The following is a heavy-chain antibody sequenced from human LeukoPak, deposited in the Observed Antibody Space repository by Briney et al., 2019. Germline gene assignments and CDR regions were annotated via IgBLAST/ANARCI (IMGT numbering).Heavy chain of an antibody. Sequence: TGGSLRLSCAASGFTFSTYWMHWVRQAPGKGLVWVSRISSDGSITGYADSVKGRFTISRDNAKNTLYLQMNSLRAEDTAVYYCARMVPHQSSGWYHFDYWGQGTLVTVSS. CDR1: GFTFSTYW. D-gene: IGHD6-19*01. CDR3: ARMVPHQSSGWYHFDY. CDR2: ISSDGSIT. J-gene: IGHJ4*02. V-gene: IGHV3-74*01.